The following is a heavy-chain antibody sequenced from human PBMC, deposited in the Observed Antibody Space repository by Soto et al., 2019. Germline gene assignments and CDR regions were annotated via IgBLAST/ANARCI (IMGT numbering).Heavy chain of an antibody. J-gene: IGHJ6*02. Sequence: GASVKVSCKASGYTFTGYYMHWVRQAPGPGLEWMGWINPNSGGTNYAQKFQGWVTMTRDTSISTAYMELSSLRSEDTAVYYCARALGDYMSYYYYGMDVWGQGTTVTVSS. CDR1: GYTFTGYY. CDR3: ARALGDYMSYYYYGMDV. D-gene: IGHD3-16*01. V-gene: IGHV1-2*04. CDR2: INPNSGGT.